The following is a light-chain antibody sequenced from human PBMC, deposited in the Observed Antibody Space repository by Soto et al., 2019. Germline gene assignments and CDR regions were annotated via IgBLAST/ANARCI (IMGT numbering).Light chain of an antibody. J-gene: IGLJ2*01. V-gene: IGLV4-69*01. CDR2: VNNDGSH. CDR1: SGHSSNA. CDR3: QTWETGSVI. Sequence: QSVLTQSPSASASLGASVKLTCTLSSGHSSNAIAWHQQLPQKGPRYLMKVNNDGSHTKGAGIPDRFSGSSSGAERYLIISGLQSDDEADYYCQTWETGSVIFGGGTKLTVL.